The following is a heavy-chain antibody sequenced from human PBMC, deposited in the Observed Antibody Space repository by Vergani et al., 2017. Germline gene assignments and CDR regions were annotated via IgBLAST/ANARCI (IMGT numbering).Heavy chain of an antibody. J-gene: IGHJ4*02. CDR1: GGSISSGSYY. V-gene: IGHV4-61*02. D-gene: IGHD5-18*01. CDR2: IYTSGST. Sequence: QVQLQESGPGLVKPSQTLSLTCTVSGGSISSGSYYWSWIRQPAGKGLEWIGRIYTSGSTNYNPSLKSRVTISVDTSKNQFSLKLSSVTAADTAVYYCARTAMIGYWGQGTLVTVSS. CDR3: ARTAMIGY.